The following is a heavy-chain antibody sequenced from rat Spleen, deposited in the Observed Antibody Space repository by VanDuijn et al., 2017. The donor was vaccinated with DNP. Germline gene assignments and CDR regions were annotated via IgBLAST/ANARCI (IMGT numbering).Heavy chain of an antibody. J-gene: IGHJ2*01. V-gene: IGHV2-72*01. CDR3: VRSPNYGGYRYYCAFSSQSH. Sequence: QVQLEESGPGLMQPSETLSLTCTVSGFSLTSNGVGWVRQPLGKGMVWMGTIWAGETTHYNSAVQSRLSISRDTSKRQVFLKMNSLQTEDTAMYFCVRSPNYGGYRYYCAFSSQSHWGQGVLVTVSS. CDR2: IWAGETT. CDR1: GFSLTSNG. D-gene: IGHD1-11*01.